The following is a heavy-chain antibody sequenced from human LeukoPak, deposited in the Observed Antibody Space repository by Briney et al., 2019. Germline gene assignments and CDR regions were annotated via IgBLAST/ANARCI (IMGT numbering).Heavy chain of an antibody. J-gene: IGHJ3*02. CDR2: IYYSGST. Sequence: SETLSLTCTVSGGSISSSSYYLGWIRQPPGKGLEWIASIYYSGSTYYNPSLKSRVTISVDTSKNQFSLKLSSVTAADTAVYYCARQDSSSWSAIGAFDIWGQGTMVTVSS. V-gene: IGHV4-39*01. CDR1: GGSISSSSYY. D-gene: IGHD6-13*01. CDR3: ARQDSSSWSAIGAFDI.